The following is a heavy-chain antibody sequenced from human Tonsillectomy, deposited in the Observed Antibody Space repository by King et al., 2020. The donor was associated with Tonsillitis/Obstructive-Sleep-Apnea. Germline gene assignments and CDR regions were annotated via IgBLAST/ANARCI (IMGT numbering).Heavy chain of an antibody. J-gene: IGHJ4*02. CDR1: GYTFTNYG. CDR3: ARDSISHYYDSSGYYTFEY. D-gene: IGHD3-22*01. CDR2: ISAYNGHT. V-gene: IGHV1-18*01. Sequence: QLVQSGAEVKKPGASVKVSCKASGYTFTNYGISWVRQAPGQGLEWMGWISAYNGHTNYAQKLQDRFTMTTDTSTSTAYMELRSLRSDDTALYYCARDSISHYYDSSGYYTFEYWGQGTLVTVSS.